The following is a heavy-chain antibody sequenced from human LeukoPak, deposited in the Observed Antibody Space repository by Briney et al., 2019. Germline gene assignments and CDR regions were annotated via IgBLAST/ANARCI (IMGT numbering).Heavy chain of an antibody. CDR2: IDYSGNT. V-gene: IGHV4-31*03. J-gene: IGHJ4*02. CDR3: ARQGADYYFDY. CDR1: GGSISSVGYF. D-gene: IGHD1-26*01. Sequence: SETLSLTCTVSGGSISSVGYFWTWIRQHPGKGLDWIGYIDYSGNTYHNPSLKSRVTISEDTSKNQFSLKLSSVTAADTAVYYCARQGADYYFDYWGQGTLVTVSS.